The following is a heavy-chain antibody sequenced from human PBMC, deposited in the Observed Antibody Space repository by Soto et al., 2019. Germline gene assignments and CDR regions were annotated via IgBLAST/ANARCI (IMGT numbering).Heavy chain of an antibody. Sequence: VGSLRLSCAASGFTFSRHAIHWVRLTPGRGLEWVLAISRDGSYIYYTDSVKGRFTVSRDNSKNTVFVQMNRLIPDDTALYFCARTRNGGVADSFDSWGQGTRVTVSS. CDR2: ISRDGSYI. D-gene: IGHD3-3*01. J-gene: IGHJ5*01. CDR3: ARTRNGGVADSFDS. V-gene: IGHV3-30*04. CDR1: GFTFSRHA.